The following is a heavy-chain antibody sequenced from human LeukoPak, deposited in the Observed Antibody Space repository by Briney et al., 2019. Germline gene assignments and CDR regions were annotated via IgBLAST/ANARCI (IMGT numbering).Heavy chain of an antibody. CDR3: ARDQGYSYGAFDY. J-gene: IGHJ4*02. CDR2: INHSGST. D-gene: IGHD5-18*01. Sequence: SETLSLTCAVYGGSFSGYYWSWIRQPPGKGLEWIGEINHSGSTNYNPSLKSRVTISVDTSKNQFSLKLSSVTAADTAVYYCARDQGYSYGAFDYWGQGTLVTVSS. CDR1: GGSFSGYY. V-gene: IGHV4-34*01.